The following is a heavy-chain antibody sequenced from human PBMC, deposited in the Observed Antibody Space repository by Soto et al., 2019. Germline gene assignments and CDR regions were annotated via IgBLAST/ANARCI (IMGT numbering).Heavy chain of an antibody. CDR3: ASGGDYDYVWGSYGY. Sequence: SETLSLTCAVSGYSISSGYYWGWIRQPPGKGLEWIGSIYHSGSTYYNPSLKSRVTISVDTSKNQFSLKLSSVTAADTAVYYCASGGDYDYVWGSYGYWGQGTLVTVSS. V-gene: IGHV4-38-2*01. CDR2: IYHSGST. J-gene: IGHJ4*02. D-gene: IGHD3-16*01. CDR1: GYSISSGYY.